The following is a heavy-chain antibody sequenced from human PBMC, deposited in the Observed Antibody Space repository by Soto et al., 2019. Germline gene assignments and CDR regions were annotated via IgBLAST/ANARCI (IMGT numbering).Heavy chain of an antibody. CDR3: AKKANSGPGSQYFDN. CDR1: VFTCSSYS. V-gene: IGHV3-23*01. J-gene: IGHJ4*02. Sequence: WWSLRLSCSASVFTCSSYSMSWFRQAPGKGLEWVSGFRTGGDDATTYYADSVKGRFTISRDNSKNMLFLQMNSLRAEDTAIYYCAKKANSGPGSQYFDNWGQGTLVTVSS. D-gene: IGHD3-10*01. CDR2: FRTGGDDATT.